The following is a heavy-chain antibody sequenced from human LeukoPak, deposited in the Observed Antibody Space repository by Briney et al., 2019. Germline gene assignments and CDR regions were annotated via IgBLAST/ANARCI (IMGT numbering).Heavy chain of an antibody. D-gene: IGHD3-3*01. J-gene: IGHJ6*03. CDR3: ARGTGFGVVFNYYQYYMDV. V-gene: IGHV4-34*01. CDR1: GGSFNNYY. CDR2: INHSGST. Sequence: SETLSLTCAVYGGSFNNYYWSWIRQPPGTGLEWIGEINHSGSTKYNPSLMSRVTISVDTSKNQFSLKLTSVTAAGTAVYYCARGTGFGVVFNYYQYYMDVWGKGTTVTVSS.